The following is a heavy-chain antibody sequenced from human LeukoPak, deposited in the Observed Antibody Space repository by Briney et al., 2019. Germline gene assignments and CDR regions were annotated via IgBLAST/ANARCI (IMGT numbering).Heavy chain of an antibody. CDR1: GDSISSNY. V-gene: IGHV4-4*07. CDR3: ARDQENCSGGSCYPNWFDP. J-gene: IGHJ5*02. D-gene: IGHD2-15*01. Sequence: SETLSLTCTVSGDSISSNYWSWIRQPPGKGLEWIGRIYTSGSTNYNPSLKSRVTMSVDTSKNQFSLKLSSVTAADTAVYYCARDQENCSGGSCYPNWFDPWGQGTLVTVSS. CDR2: IYTSGST.